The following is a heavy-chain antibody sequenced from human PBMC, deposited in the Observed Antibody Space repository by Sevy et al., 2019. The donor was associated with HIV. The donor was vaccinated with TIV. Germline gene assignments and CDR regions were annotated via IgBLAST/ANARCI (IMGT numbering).Heavy chain of an antibody. CDR2: IYYSGST. Sequence: SETLSLTCTVSGGSVSSGSYYWSWIRQPPGKGLEWIGYIYYSGSTNYNPSLKSRVTISVDTSKNQFSLKLSSVTAADTAVYYCVRVRKAARLIDYWGQGTLVTVSS. D-gene: IGHD6-6*01. J-gene: IGHJ4*02. V-gene: IGHV4-61*01. CDR3: VRVRKAARLIDY. CDR1: GGSVSSGSYY.